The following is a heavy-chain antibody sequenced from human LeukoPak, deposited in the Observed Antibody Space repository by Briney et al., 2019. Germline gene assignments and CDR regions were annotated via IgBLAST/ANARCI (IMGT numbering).Heavy chain of an antibody. CDR3: ARERAAAGGYFDY. J-gene: IGHJ4*02. D-gene: IGHD6-13*01. V-gene: IGHV4-59*01. CDR1: GGSISSYY. CDR2: IYYSGST. Sequence: SETLSLTCTVSGGSISSYYWSWIRQPPGKGLEWIGYIYYSGSTNYNPSLKSRVTISVDTSKNQFSLKLSSVTAADTAVYYCARERAAAGGYFDYWGQGTLVTVSS.